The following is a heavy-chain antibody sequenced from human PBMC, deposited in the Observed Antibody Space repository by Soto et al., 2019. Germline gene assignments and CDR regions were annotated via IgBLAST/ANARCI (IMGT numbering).Heavy chain of an antibody. J-gene: IGHJ3*02. Sequence: QLQLQASGPGLVKPSETLSLTCSVSGGSISTNSFCWAWIRQPPGKGLEWIGSLCYSGKTYHNPSLRSRVTKSVDTSKNHISLKWSSLTAADTPVYYGARTTRSGYKLAFAIWGRGKMVTVSS. CDR3: ARTTRSGYKLAFAI. CDR1: GGSISTNSFC. D-gene: IGHD3-22*01. CDR2: LCYSGKT. V-gene: IGHV4-39*01.